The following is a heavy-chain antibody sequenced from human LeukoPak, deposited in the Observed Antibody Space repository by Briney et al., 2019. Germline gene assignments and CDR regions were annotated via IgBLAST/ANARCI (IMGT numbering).Heavy chain of an antibody. V-gene: IGHV5-51*01. CDR1: KYTFTDYW. J-gene: IGHJ4*02. Sequence: GESLKISCKASKYTFTDYWIAWVRQVPGKGLEWMGIIFPDDSETRYSPSFRGQVTISADKPITTAYLHWSGLKASDTGMYYCVRTVTGIKSPFDYWGQGTLVTVSS. D-gene: IGHD1-1*01. CDR2: IFPDDSET. CDR3: VRTVTGIKSPFDY.